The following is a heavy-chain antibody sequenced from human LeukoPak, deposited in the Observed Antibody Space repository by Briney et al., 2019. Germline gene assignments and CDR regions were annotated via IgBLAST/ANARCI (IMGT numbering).Heavy chain of an antibody. CDR3: ARAPLWFGESGFDY. CDR1: GYTFTGYY. D-gene: IGHD3-10*01. J-gene: IGHJ4*02. V-gene: IGHV1-2*02. CDR2: INPNSGGT. Sequence: ASVKVSCKASGYTFTGYYMHWVRQAPGQGLEWMGWINPNSGGTNYAQKFQGRVTMTRDTSISTAYMELSRLRSDGTAVYYCARAPLWFGESGFDYWGQGTLVTVSS.